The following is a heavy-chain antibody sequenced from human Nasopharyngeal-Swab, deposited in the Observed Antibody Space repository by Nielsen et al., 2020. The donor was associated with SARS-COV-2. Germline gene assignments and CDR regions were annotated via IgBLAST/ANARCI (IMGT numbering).Heavy chain of an antibody. Sequence: GESLKISCAASGFTFRSYSMNWVRQAPGKGLEWVSSNSRSSSSVYYAASVKGRFTISRDNAKNLLYLQMNSLRAEDTAVYYCARDKSSEVGATGYRGQGTLVTVS. J-gene: IGHJ4*02. CDR2: NSRSSSSV. D-gene: IGHD1-26*01. CDR1: GFTFRSYS. V-gene: IGHV3-21*01. CDR3: ARDKSSEVGATGY.